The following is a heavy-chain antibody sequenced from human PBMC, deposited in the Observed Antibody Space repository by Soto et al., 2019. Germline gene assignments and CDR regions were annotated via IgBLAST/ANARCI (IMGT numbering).Heavy chain of an antibody. CDR2: LIPICGTA. CDR1: GGTFSSYA. D-gene: IGHD5-12*01. J-gene: IGHJ4*02. Sequence: QVQLVQSGAEVKKPGSSVKVSCKASGGTFSSYAISWVRQAPGPGLEWMGGLIPICGTANYAQKFQGRVTITAEESTSTDYMELSSLISEDTAVYYCHRLEMATTHGPLDYWGQGTLVTVSS. CDR3: HRLEMATTHGPLDY. V-gene: IGHV1-69*12.